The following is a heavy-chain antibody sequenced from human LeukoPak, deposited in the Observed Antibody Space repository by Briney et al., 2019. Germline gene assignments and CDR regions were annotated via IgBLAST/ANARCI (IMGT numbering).Heavy chain of an antibody. CDR3: ARGMVRGVTRRVSGMDV. Sequence: GGSLRLSCAASGFTFSSYSMNWVRQAPGKGLEWVSSISSSSSYIYYADSVKGRFTISRDNAKNSLYLQMNSLRAEDTAVYYCARGMVRGVTRRVSGMDVWGQGTTVTVSS. V-gene: IGHV3-21*01. D-gene: IGHD3-10*01. J-gene: IGHJ6*02. CDR2: ISSSSSYI. CDR1: GFTFSSYS.